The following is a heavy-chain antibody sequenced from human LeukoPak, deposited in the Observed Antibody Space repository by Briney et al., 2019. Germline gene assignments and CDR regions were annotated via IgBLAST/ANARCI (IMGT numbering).Heavy chain of an antibody. D-gene: IGHD6-13*01. J-gene: IGHJ4*02. Sequence: GGSLRLSCAASGFTFSSYSMNWVRQAPGKGLEWVSYISSSGSTIYYADSVKGRFTISRDNAKNSLYLQMNSLRAEDTAVYYCARDKAYSSHYWGQGTLVTVSS. CDR3: ARDKAYSSHY. CDR2: ISSSGSTI. V-gene: IGHV3-48*04. CDR1: GFTFSSYS.